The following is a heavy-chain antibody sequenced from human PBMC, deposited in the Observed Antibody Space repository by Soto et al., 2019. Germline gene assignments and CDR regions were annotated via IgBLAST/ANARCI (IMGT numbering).Heavy chain of an antibody. Sequence: QITLKESGPTLVKPTQTLTLTCTFSGFSLSTTGVRVVWIRQPPGKALEWLALIYWNDDKRYSPSLKSRLTITKDTSKNQVVLTMTNMDPVDTATYDCAQRRQGSLEPFYWGQGTLVTVSS. V-gene: IGHV2-5*01. CDR3: AQRRQGSLEPFY. CDR2: IYWNDDK. D-gene: IGHD1-1*01. J-gene: IGHJ4*02. CDR1: GFSLSTTGVR.